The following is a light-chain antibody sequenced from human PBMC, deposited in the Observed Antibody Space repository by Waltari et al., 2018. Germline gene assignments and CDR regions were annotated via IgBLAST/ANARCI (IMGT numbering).Light chain of an antibody. CDR2: LGS. Sequence: DIVLTQSPLSLPVTPGEPASISCRSSQSLLHSNGYYYLDWYLQKPGQSPQVLIYLGSNRASGVPDRFSGSGSGTDFTLKISRVEAEDVGVYYCMQGIHLPRTFGQGTKVEIK. CDR3: MQGIHLPRT. J-gene: IGKJ1*01. V-gene: IGKV2-28*01. CDR1: QSLLHSNGYYY.